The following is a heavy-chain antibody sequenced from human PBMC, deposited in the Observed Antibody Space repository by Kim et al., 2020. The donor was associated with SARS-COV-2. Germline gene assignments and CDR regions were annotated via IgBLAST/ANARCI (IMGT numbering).Heavy chain of an antibody. CDR3: ARERNNWIRSYYYGMDV. J-gene: IGHJ6*02. Sequence: GGSLRLSCAASGFTFSSYSMNWVRQAPGKGLEWVSSISSSSSYIYYADSVKGRFTISRDNAKNSLYLQMNSLRAEDTAVYYCARERNNWIRSYYYGMDVWGQGTTVTVSS. D-gene: IGHD1-20*01. V-gene: IGHV3-21*01. CDR1: GFTFSSYS. CDR2: ISSSSSYI.